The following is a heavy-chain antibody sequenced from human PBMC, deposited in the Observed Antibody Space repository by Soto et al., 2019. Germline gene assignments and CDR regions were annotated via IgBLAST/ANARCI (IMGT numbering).Heavy chain of an antibody. D-gene: IGHD6-13*01. V-gene: IGHV1-69*01. Sequence: QVQLVQSGAEVKKPGSSVKVSCKASGGTFSSYAISWVRQAPGQGLESMGGIIPIFGTANYAQKFQGRVTITADESTSTAYMELSSLRSEDTAVYYCARFLRGIAAAGHFFDYWGQGTLVTVSS. CDR2: IIPIFGTA. J-gene: IGHJ4*02. CDR3: ARFLRGIAAAGHFFDY. CDR1: GGTFSSYA.